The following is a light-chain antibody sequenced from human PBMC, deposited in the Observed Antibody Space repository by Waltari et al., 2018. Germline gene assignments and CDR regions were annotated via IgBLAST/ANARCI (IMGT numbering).Light chain of an antibody. CDR2: DIN. J-gene: IGLJ3*02. Sequence: QSALTQPRSVSGSPGQSVTISCTGTSNDVGGYNYVSWYQQHPDKAPKLIIYDINKRPPGVPYRFSGSKSGNTASLTISGLQAEDEADYYCCSYVGSNTYWVFGGGTKLTVL. CDR1: SNDVGGYNY. CDR3: CSYVGSNTYWV. V-gene: IGLV2-11*01.